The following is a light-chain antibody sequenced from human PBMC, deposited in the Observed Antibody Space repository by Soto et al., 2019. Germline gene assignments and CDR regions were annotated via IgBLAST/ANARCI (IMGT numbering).Light chain of an antibody. V-gene: IGLV3-21*02. CDR3: EVWDSSTDQNVV. CDR2: DDS. Sequence: SYELTQPPSVSVAPGQTARITCGGNKIGTKSVHWYQQKPGQAPVLVVFDDSDRPSGIPERLSGSNSGNTATLTIGRVEAGDEADYYCEVWDSSTDQNVVFGGGTKHTVL. CDR1: KIGTKS. J-gene: IGLJ2*01.